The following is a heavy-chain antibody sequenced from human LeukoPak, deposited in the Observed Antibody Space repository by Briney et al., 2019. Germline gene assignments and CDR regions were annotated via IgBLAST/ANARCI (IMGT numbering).Heavy chain of an antibody. CDR1: GYTFTSFG. V-gene: IGHV1-18*01. CDR2: IGPYTGKT. Sequence: ASVKVSCKASGYTFTSFGISWVRQAPGQGLEWMGWIGPYTGKTNYAQKFQGRVTVTTDTSTTTAYMELRSLRSDDTAVYYCASCHCTNGVCYGECEYFQEWGQGTPVTVSS. D-gene: IGHD2-8*01. CDR3: ASCHCTNGVCYGECEYFQE. J-gene: IGHJ1*01.